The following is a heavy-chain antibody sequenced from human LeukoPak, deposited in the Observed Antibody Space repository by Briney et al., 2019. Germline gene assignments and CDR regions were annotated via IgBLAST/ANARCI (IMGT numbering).Heavy chain of an antibody. CDR3: ARGNCSGGSCYPMDV. CDR2: ISYDGNTQ. Sequence: GSLRLSCVGSGFIFRNYPMYWVRQAPGKGLEWVAVISYDGNTQYYADSVKGRFTLSRDNSKNTVYLTVISPRTEDTAVYYCARGNCSGGSCYPMDVWGKGTTVTVSS. CDR1: GFIFRNYP. J-gene: IGHJ6*03. V-gene: IGHV3-30*04. D-gene: IGHD2-15*01.